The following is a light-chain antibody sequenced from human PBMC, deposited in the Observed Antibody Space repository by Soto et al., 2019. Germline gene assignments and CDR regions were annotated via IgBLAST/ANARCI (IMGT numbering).Light chain of an antibody. CDR2: DAS. V-gene: IGKV3-15*01. CDR1: QRVSSN. CDR3: QQYHDWWT. Sequence: EVVMTQSPATLSVSPGERAILSCRASQRVSSNLAWYQQSPGQAPRLLIYDASTRATGIPARFSGSGSGTEFTLTISSLQSEDIAVYYCQQYHDWWTFGQGTKVEIK. J-gene: IGKJ1*01.